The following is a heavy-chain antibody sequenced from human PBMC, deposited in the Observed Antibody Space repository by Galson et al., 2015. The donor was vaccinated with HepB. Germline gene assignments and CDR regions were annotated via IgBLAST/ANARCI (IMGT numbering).Heavy chain of an antibody. CDR2: ISGSGGST. V-gene: IGHV3-23*01. D-gene: IGHD2-8*01. CDR1: GFTYSSYA. CDR3: AKDQGVLMVYAIPGGPFDY. J-gene: IGHJ4*02. Sequence: SLRLSCAASGFTYSSYAMSWVRQAPGKGLEWVSAISGSGGSTYYADSVKGRFTISRDNSKNTLYLQMNSLRAEDTAVYFCAKDQGVLMVYAIPGGPFDYWGQGTLVTVSS.